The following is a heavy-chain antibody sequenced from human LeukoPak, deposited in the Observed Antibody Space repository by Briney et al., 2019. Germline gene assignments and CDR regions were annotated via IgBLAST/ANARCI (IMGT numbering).Heavy chain of an antibody. D-gene: IGHD2-15*01. V-gene: IGHV4-4*09. CDR3: ARRGSGGLIDY. J-gene: IGHJ4*02. Sequence: SETLSLTCIVSGGSISSYYWSWIRQPPGKGLEWIGYISTSGITNYNPSLKSRVTISADTSKNQFSLKLSSVTAADTAVYYCARRGSGGLIDYWGQGTLVTVSS. CDR1: GGSISSYY. CDR2: ISTSGIT.